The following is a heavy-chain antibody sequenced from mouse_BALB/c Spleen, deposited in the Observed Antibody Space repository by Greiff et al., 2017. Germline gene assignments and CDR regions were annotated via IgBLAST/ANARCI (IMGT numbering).Heavy chain of an antibody. V-gene: IGHV5-4*02. CDR3: ARRRGDYFDC. Sequence: EVQLVESGGGLVKPGGSLKLSCAASGFTFSDYYMYWVRQTPEKRLEWVATISDGGSYTYYPDSVKGRFTISRDNAKNNLYLQMSSLKSEDTAMYYCARRRGDYFDCWGEGTTLTVSS. CDR1: GFTFSDYY. CDR2: ISDGGSYT. J-gene: IGHJ2*01.